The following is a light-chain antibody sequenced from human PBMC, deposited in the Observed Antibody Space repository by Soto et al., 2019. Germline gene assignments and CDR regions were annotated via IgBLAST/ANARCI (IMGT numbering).Light chain of an antibody. CDR1: SSNIGSNY. V-gene: IGLV1-47*01. Sequence: QSVLTQPPSASGTPGQRVTISCSGSSSNIGSNYVYWYQQLPGTAPKLLIYRNNQRPSWVPDRFSGSKSGTLASLAISGLRSEDEADYYCAAWGYRLSVYVFGTGTKVTVL. J-gene: IGLJ1*01. CDR3: AAWGYRLSVYV. CDR2: RNN.